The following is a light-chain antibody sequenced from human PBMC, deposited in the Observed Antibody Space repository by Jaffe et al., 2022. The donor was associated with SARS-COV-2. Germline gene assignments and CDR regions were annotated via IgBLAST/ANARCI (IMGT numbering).Light chain of an antibody. V-gene: IGKV1-16*01. J-gene: IGKJ3*01. CDR3: QQYYNYPFT. Sequence: DIQMTQSPSSLSASVGDRVTITCRASQDISNYLAWFQQKPGKAPDSLIYSASSLHSGVPSRFSGSGSGTDFTLTISSLQPEDFATYYCQQYYNYPFTFGPGTKVDIK. CDR1: QDISNY. CDR2: SAS.